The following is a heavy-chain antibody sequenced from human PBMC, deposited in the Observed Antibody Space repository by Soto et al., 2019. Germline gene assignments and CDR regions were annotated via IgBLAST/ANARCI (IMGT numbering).Heavy chain of an antibody. Sequence: EVQLVESGGGLVQPGGSLRLSCAASGFTVSSSYMSWVRQAPGKGLECVSVLYSGGSTYYADSVKGRFTISRDSSKNTLYLHMNSLRAEDTAVYYCAREPRNRIAGSTTSEDYWGQGTLVTVSS. CDR1: GFTVSSSY. CDR3: AREPRNRIAGSTTSEDY. V-gene: IGHV3-66*01. CDR2: LYSGGST. D-gene: IGHD1-7*01. J-gene: IGHJ4*02.